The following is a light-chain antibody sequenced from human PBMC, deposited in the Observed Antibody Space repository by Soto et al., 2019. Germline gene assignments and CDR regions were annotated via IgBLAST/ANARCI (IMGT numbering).Light chain of an antibody. CDR2: KAS. CDR1: QRISSW. CDR3: QQYNSYSPLMYT. J-gene: IGKJ2*01. V-gene: IGKV1-5*03. Sequence: MTQSPSTLSASVGDRVTITCRARQRISSWLAWYQQKPGKAPKLLIYKASSLESGVPSRFSGSGSGTEFTLTISSLQPDDFATYYCQQYNSYSPLMYTFGQGTKVDIK.